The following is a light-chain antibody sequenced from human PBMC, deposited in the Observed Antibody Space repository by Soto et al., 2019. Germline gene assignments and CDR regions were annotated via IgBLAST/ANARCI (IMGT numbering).Light chain of an antibody. CDR3: QQYKTFPRT. CDR2: KAS. V-gene: IGKV1-5*03. J-gene: IGKJ1*01. Sequence: DIQMTQSPSTLSASVGDRVTITCRASQSIVGWLAWHQQKPGKAPKLLIYKASILQSGVSSRFSGSGSGTEFTLTISSLQPDDFATYFCQQYKTFPRTFGLGTKVEIK. CDR1: QSIVGW.